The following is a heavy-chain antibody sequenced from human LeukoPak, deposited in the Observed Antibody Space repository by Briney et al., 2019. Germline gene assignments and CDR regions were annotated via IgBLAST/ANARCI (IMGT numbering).Heavy chain of an antibody. CDR3: ARDVDYYDSSGYSYYFDY. D-gene: IGHD3-22*01. V-gene: IGHV3-23*01. CDR1: GFTFSSYA. CDR2: ISSSGGST. Sequence: PGGSLRLSCAVSGFTFSSYAMSWVRQTPGKGLEWVSAISSSGGSTYYADSVKGRFTISRDNSKNTLYLQMNSLRAEDTAVYYCARDVDYYDSSGYSYYFDYWGQGTLVTVSS. J-gene: IGHJ4*02.